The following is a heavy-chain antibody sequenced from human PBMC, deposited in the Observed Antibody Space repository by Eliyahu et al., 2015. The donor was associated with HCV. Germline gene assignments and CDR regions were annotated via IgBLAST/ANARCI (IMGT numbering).Heavy chain of an antibody. CDR1: GGSISSYY. Sequence: QVQLQESGPGLVKPPETLSLTCTVSGGSISSYYWSWIRQPPGKGLEWIGYIYYSGSTNYNPSLKSRVTISVDTSKNQFSLKLSSVTAADTAVYYCASKKTLYGQFDYWGQGTLVTVSS. D-gene: IGHD4-17*01. CDR2: IYYSGST. J-gene: IGHJ4*02. V-gene: IGHV4-59*01. CDR3: ASKKTLYGQFDY.